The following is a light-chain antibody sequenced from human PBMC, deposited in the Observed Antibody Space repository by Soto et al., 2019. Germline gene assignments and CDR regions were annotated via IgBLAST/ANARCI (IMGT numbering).Light chain of an antibody. Sequence: EIVLTQSPGTLSLSPGERATLSFRASQSVSSSYLAWYQQKPGQAPRLLIYGASSRATGIPDRFSGSGSGTDFTLTISRLEPKDFAVYYCQQYGNSPVTFGQGTRLEIK. CDR2: GAS. CDR3: QQYGNSPVT. V-gene: IGKV3-20*01. J-gene: IGKJ5*01. CDR1: QSVSSSY.